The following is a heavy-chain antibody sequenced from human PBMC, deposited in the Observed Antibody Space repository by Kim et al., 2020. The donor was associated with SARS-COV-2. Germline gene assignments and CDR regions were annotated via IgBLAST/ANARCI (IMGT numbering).Heavy chain of an antibody. CDR1: GGYISSGSYY. Sequence: SETLSLTCTVSGGYISSGSYYWSWIRQPAGKGLEWIGRIYTSGSTNYNPSLKSRVTISVDTSKNQFSLKLSSVTAADTAVYYCARGPVLNYDILTGYSDHYGMDVWGQGTTVTVSS. CDR3: ARGPVLNYDILTGYSDHYGMDV. V-gene: IGHV4-61*02. D-gene: IGHD3-9*01. J-gene: IGHJ6*02. CDR2: IYTSGST.